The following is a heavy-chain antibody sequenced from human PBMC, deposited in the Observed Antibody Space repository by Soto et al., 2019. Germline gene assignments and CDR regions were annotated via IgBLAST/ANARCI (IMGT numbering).Heavy chain of an antibody. J-gene: IGHJ6*03. CDR1: GFTFSSYA. CDR3: AKGAAVQGDIGVVPDAIYMDV. CDR2: ISGSGGST. Sequence: GSLRLSCAASGFTFSSYAMSWVRQAPGKGLEWVSAISGSGGSTYYADSVKGRFTVSRDNSKNTLYLQMNSLRAEDTAVYYCAKGAAVQGDIGVVPDAIYMDVWGRGTTVIVSS. D-gene: IGHD2-2*01. V-gene: IGHV3-23*01.